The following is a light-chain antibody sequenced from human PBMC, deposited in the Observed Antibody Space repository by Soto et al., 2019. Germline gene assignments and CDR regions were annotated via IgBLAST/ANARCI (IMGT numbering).Light chain of an antibody. CDR3: ASFTPSPPFV. J-gene: IGLJ1*01. V-gene: IGLV2-14*03. CDR2: DVA. CDR1: SSDVGGSNF. Sequence: QSALTQPASVSASPGQSITISCTGTSSDVGGSNFVSWYQQHPGKPPKLIIYDVATRPSGVSNRFSGSKSGSTASLIISSLQPEDEADYYCASFTPSPPFVFGSGTNLPVL.